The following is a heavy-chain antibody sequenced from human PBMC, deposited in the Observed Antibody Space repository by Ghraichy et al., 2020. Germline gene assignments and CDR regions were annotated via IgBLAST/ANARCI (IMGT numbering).Heavy chain of an antibody. CDR1: GFTFSSYA. CDR3: AKVQAVRKVPMAFDI. Sequence: GGSLSLSCAASGFTFSSYAMSWVRQAPGKGLEWVSAISGSGGSTYYADSVKGRFTISRDNSKNTLYLQMNSLRAEDTAVYYCAKVQAVRKVPMAFDIWGQGTMVTVSS. J-gene: IGHJ3*02. D-gene: IGHD2-8*01. V-gene: IGHV3-23*01. CDR2: ISGSGGST.